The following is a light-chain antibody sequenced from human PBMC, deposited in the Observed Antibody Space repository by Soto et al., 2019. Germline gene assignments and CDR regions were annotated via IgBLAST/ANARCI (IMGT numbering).Light chain of an antibody. CDR2: WAS. V-gene: IGKV4-1*01. CDR1: QSVLYSSNNKNY. CDR3: QQSYSTPLT. Sequence: DIVMTQSPDSLAVSLGERATINCKSSQSVLYSSNNKNYLAWYQQKPGQPPKLLIYWASTREPGVPDRFTGRGSGTDLARTISSLQAEDVAVYYCQQSYSTPLTFGGGTKGEIK. J-gene: IGKJ4*01.